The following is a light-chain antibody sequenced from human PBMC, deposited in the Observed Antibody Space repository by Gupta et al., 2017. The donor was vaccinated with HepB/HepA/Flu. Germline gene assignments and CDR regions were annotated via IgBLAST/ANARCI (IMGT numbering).Light chain of an antibody. CDR3: AAWDDSLNGVV. Sequence: QSVLTQPPSASGTPGQRVTISCSGGSSNIGSNTVNWYQQLPGTAPKLLIYSKNERPSGVPDRFSGSKSGTSASLAISGLQSEDEADYYCAAWDDSLNGVVFGGGTKLTVL. J-gene: IGLJ2*01. CDR1: SSNIGSNT. V-gene: IGLV1-44*01. CDR2: SKN.